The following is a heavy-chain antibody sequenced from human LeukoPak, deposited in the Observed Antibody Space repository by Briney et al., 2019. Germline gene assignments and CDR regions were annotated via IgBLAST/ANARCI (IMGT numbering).Heavy chain of an antibody. V-gene: IGHV3-23*01. J-gene: IGHJ4*02. CDR2: TSGSGGST. Sequence: PGGSLRLSCAASGFTFSSYAMTWVRQAPGKGLEWVSVTSGSGGSTYYADSVKGRFTITRDNSKNTLYLQMNSLRAEDTAVYYCAKGGVPAATFDYWGQGTLVTVSS. D-gene: IGHD2-2*01. CDR1: GFTFSSYA. CDR3: AKGGVPAATFDY.